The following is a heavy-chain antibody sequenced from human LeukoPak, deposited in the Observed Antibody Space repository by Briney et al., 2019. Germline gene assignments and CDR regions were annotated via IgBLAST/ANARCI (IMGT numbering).Heavy chain of an antibody. Sequence: ASVKVSCKASGYTFTGYYMHWVRQATGQGLEWMGWMNPNSGNTGYAQKFQGRVTMTRNTSISTAYMELSSLRSEDTAVYYCARWATMTNDAFDIWGQGTMVTVSS. D-gene: IGHD5-12*01. CDR1: GYTFTGYY. J-gene: IGHJ3*02. CDR2: MNPNSGNT. V-gene: IGHV1-8*02. CDR3: ARWATMTNDAFDI.